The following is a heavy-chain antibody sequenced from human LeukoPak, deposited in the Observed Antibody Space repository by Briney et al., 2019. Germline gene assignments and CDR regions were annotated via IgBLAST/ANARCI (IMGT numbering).Heavy chain of an antibody. J-gene: IGHJ5*02. Sequence: GASVKVSCKASGHTFTTSHMHWVRQAPGQGLEWMGTITANGASRSFAQKFQGRLTMTRDMSTSTVYMELSSLTSEDTAAYYCARDNSFENFDPWGQGTLVTVSS. CDR2: ITANGASR. CDR1: GHTFTTSH. V-gene: IGHV1-46*01. D-gene: IGHD4-23*01. CDR3: ARDNSFENFDP.